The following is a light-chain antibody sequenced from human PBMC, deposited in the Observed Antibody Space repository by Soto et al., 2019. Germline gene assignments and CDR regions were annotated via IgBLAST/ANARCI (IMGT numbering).Light chain of an antibody. CDR1: QSISTW. V-gene: IGKV1-5*03. Sequence: DIQMTQSPSTLSASVGDRVTITCRASQSISTWLAWYQQKPGKAPKLLIYKASNLEGGVPSRFSGSGSGTEFTITISSLQPDDCATYYCQQYNTYPLTFGGGTTVEIK. J-gene: IGKJ4*01. CDR2: KAS. CDR3: QQYNTYPLT.